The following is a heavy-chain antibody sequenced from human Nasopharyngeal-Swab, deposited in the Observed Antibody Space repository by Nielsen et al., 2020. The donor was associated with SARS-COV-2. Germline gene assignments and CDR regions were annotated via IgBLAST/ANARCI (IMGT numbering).Heavy chain of an antibody. CDR1: GFPFDDYA. V-gene: IGHV3-9*01. J-gene: IGHJ3*01. CDR2: ISWDSGNI. D-gene: IGHD2-15*01. Sequence: SCAASGFPFDDYAIHWVRPAPGRGLEWVSGISWDSGNIGYADSVKGRFTISRANAKNSLYLQMHSLRAEDTALYYCVKDNLLRAFDLWGQGTMVTVSS. CDR3: VKDNLLRAFDL.